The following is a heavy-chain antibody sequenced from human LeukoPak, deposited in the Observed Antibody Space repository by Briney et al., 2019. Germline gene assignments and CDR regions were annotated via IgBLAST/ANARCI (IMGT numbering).Heavy chain of an antibody. CDR1: GFTFSSYE. CDR2: IGSSGSTI. J-gene: IGHJ5*02. D-gene: IGHD2-15*01. V-gene: IGHV3-48*03. CDR3: ARREYCSGGSCKGFDP. Sequence: GGSLRLSCAASGFTFSSYEMNWVRQDPGKGLEWLSYIGSSGSTIYHADSVKGRFTISRDNAKNSLYLQTKSLRAEDTAVYYCARREYCSGGSCKGFDPWGQGTLVTVSS.